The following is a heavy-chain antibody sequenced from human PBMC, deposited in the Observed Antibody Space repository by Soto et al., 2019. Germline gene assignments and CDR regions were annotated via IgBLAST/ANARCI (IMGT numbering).Heavy chain of an antibody. CDR1: GGTFNSYA. J-gene: IGHJ6*02. D-gene: IGHD4-4*01. V-gene: IGHV1-69*13. CDR3: ARDQAKYSSGMAV. Sequence: GASVKVSCKACGGTFNSYALSWVRQSPGQGLEWMGGIIPIFGTANYAQKFQGRVTITADESTSTAYMELSSLRSEDTAVYYCARDQAKYSSGMAVWAHGTTVPV. CDR2: IIPIFGTA.